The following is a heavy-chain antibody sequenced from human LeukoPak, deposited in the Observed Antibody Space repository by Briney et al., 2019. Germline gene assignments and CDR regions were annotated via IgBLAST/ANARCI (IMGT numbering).Heavy chain of an antibody. CDR2: IWYDGSNK. Sequence: GGSLRLSCAASGFTFSSYGMHWVRQAPGKGLEWVAVIWYDGSNKYYADSVKGRFTISRDNAKNSLYLQMNSLRAEDTAVYYCARVVGTDEGADYWGQGTLVTVSS. CDR1: GFTFSSYG. J-gene: IGHJ4*02. CDR3: ARVVGTDEGADY. D-gene: IGHD2-2*01. V-gene: IGHV3-33*03.